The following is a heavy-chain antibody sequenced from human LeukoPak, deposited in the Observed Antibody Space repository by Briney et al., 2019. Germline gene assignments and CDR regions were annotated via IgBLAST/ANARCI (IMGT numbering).Heavy chain of an antibody. CDR1: GFTFSSYS. D-gene: IGHD6-19*01. J-gene: IGHJ2*01. V-gene: IGHV3-21*01. CDR2: ISISSSYI. Sequence: PGGSLRLSCAASGFTFSSYSMKWVRQAPGKGREWVSSISISSSYIYYADSVKGRFTISRDNAKNSLYLQMNSLRAEDTAVYYCARDAAGESSGWYADWYFDLWGRGTMVTVSS. CDR3: ARDAAGESSGWYADWYFDL.